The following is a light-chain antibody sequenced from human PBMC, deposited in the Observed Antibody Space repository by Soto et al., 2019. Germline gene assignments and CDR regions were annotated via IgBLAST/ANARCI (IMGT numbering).Light chain of an antibody. V-gene: IGLV2-8*01. Sequence: QSALTQPPSASGSPGQSVTISCTGTSSDVGGYNYVSWYQQHPGKAPKLVIYEVTKRPSGVPDRFSGSKSGNTASLTVSGLQSEDEADSYCSSYAGSNNFDVFGPGTKLTVL. CDR3: SSYAGSNNFDV. CDR2: EVT. J-gene: IGLJ1*01. CDR1: SSDVGGYNY.